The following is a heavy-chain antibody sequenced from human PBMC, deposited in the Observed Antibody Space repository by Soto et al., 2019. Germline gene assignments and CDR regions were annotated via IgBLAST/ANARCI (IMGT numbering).Heavy chain of an antibody. J-gene: IGHJ3*02. D-gene: IGHD2-21*01. V-gene: IGHV1-8*01. CDR3: SISRPRVRVFDI. CDR2: MNPNSGNT. Sequence: QVQLVQSGAEVKKHGASGKVSCKASGYTFTSYDINWVRPSTGQGLELMGWMNPNSGNTGYAQKCQGRVTMTRNTSISTAYMELSILRAEDTAVYYCSISRPRVRVFDIWGQGTMVTVSS. CDR1: GYTFTSYD.